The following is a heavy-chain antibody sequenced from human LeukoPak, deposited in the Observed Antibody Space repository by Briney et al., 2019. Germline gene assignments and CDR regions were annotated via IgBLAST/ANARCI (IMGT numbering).Heavy chain of an antibody. V-gene: IGHV4-39*01. D-gene: IGHD1-26*01. Sequence: SETLSLTCTVSGGSISSSPHYWGWIRQPPGKGLEWIGSIYYSGSSYYIPSLKSRVIVSVDTSKNQFSLRLSPLTVADTAVYYCARQFWGGASYRFDYWGQGALVTVSS. CDR2: IYYSGSS. CDR1: GGSISSSPHY. J-gene: IGHJ4*02. CDR3: ARQFWGGASYRFDY.